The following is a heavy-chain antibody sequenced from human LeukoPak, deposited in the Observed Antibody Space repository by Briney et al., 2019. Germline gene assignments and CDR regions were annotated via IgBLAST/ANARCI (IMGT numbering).Heavy chain of an antibody. CDR1: GYTFTSYG. J-gene: IGHJ3*02. Sequence: ASVKVSCKASGYTFTSYGISWVRQAPGQGLEWMGWISAYNGNTNYAQKLQGRVTMTTDTSTSTAYMELRSLRSDDTAVYYCARDDYYDSSGYTKLGAFDIWGQGTMVTVSS. CDR2: ISAYNGNT. D-gene: IGHD3-22*01. CDR3: ARDDYYDSSGYTKLGAFDI. V-gene: IGHV1-18*01.